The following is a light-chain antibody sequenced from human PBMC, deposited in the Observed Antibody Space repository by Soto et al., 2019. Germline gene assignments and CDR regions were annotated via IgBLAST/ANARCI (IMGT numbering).Light chain of an antibody. CDR3: QQYNNWPPIT. J-gene: IGKJ5*01. Sequence: EIVMTQSPATLSVSPGERATLSCRASQSVAGNLAWYQQKPGQAPRLLIYGASTRATGIPARFSGSGSGTXXTXTXSSLQSEDFAVYYCQQYNNWPPITFGQGTRLEIK. V-gene: IGKV3-15*01. CDR1: QSVAGN. CDR2: GAS.